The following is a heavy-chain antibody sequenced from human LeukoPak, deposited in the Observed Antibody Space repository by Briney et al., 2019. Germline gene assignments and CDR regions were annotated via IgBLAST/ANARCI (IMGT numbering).Heavy chain of an antibody. Sequence: SETLSLTCTVSGSSMSSRNYYWGWIRQPPGKGLEWIGTIYYSGSTNYNPSLKSRVTISVDTSKNQFSLKLSSVTAADTAVYYCASGDSGYDFWGQGTLVTVSS. CDR1: GSSMSSRNYY. V-gene: IGHV4-39*07. CDR2: IYYSGST. CDR3: ASGDSGYDF. D-gene: IGHD5-12*01. J-gene: IGHJ4*02.